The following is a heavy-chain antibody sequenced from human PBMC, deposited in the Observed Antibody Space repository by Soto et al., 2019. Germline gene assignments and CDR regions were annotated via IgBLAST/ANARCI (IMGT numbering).Heavy chain of an antibody. V-gene: IGHV4-39*07. Sequence: SETLSLTCTVSGDSISSGSYYWGWIRQPPGRGLEWVGTIYYSGSTYSIPSLKSRVTISIDTSNNQFSLKLTSVTAADTAVYYCARGPSGDKVDYWGQGTLVTVSS. D-gene: IGHD5-18*01. J-gene: IGHJ4*02. CDR1: GDSISSGSYY. CDR2: IYYSGST. CDR3: ARGPSGDKVDY.